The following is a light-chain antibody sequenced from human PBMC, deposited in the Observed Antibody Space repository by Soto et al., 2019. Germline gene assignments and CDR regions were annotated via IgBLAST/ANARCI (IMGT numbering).Light chain of an antibody. CDR1: SGDIGSYNR. CDR2: EVT. V-gene: IGLV2-14*01. Sequence: ALTQPASVSGSPGQSITISCTGTSGDIGSYNRVSWYQQHPGKAPKLIIYEVTDRASGVSNRFSGSKSGNTASLTISGLQAEDEAEYYCSSYTNINTRACVFGTGTKVTVL. CDR3: SSYTNINTRACV. J-gene: IGLJ1*01.